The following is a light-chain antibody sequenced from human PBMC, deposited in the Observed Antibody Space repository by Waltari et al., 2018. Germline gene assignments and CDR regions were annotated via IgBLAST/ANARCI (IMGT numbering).Light chain of an antibody. CDR1: SSNLGLNT. CDR3: DTWDDSLNGRV. Sequence: QSVLTQPPLASGTPGQRVTISCSGNSSNLGLNTVTWYQQLPGTAPKLLIYANYPPTSGVPDRLSPSKSDTSASLAIRRLQSEDGADYFCDTWDDSLNGRVFGGGTNLAAL. V-gene: IGLV1-44*01. J-gene: IGLJ3*02. CDR2: ANY.